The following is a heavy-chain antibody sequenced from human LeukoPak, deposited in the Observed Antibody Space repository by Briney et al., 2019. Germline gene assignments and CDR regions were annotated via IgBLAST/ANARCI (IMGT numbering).Heavy chain of an antibody. D-gene: IGHD6-19*01. CDR2: IYYSGST. CDR3: ARHNRDSSGWDNFDY. CDR1: GGSISSYY. V-gene: IGHV4-59*08. Sequence: PSETLSLTCTVSGGSISSYYWSWIRQPPGKGLEWIGYIYYSGSTNYNPSLKSRVTISVDTSKNQFSLKLSSVTAADTAVYYCARHNRDSSGWDNFDYWGQGTLVTVSS. J-gene: IGHJ4*02.